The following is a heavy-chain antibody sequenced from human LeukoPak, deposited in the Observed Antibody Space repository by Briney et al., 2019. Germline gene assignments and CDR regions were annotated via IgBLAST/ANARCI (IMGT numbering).Heavy chain of an antibody. Sequence: SETLSLTCTVSGWSISSYCWSWIRQPPGKGLEWIGYIYYSGSTNYNPSLKSRVTISVDTSKNQFSLKLSSVTAADTAVYYCAATLIAATFDYWGQGTLVTVSS. D-gene: IGHD6-25*01. CDR1: GWSISSYC. CDR2: IYYSGST. J-gene: IGHJ4*02. CDR3: AATLIAATFDY. V-gene: IGHV4-59*01.